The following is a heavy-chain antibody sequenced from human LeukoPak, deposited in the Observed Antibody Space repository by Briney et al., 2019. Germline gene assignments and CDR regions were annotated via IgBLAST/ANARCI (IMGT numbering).Heavy chain of an antibody. Sequence: GGSLRLSCEASGFTFSDSAMSWVRQAPGKGLEWVSGISGSGAGTYYADSVKGRFTISRDNSKSTLYLQMNSLRAEDTAVYYCAKMVREFYTISYYFDYWGQGTLVTVSS. CDR1: GFTFSDSA. CDR2: ISGSGAGT. J-gene: IGHJ4*02. CDR3: AKMVREFYTISYYFDY. D-gene: IGHD2-8*01. V-gene: IGHV3-23*01.